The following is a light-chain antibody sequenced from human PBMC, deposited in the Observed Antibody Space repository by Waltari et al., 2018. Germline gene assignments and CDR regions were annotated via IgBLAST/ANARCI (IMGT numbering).Light chain of an antibody. CDR2: LNSDGSH. Sequence: QLVLTQSPSASASLGASVKLTCTLSSGHSSYAIAWHQQQPEKGPRYLMKLNSDGSHSKGDGIPDRFSGSSSGAERYLTISSLQSEDEADYYCQTWGTGILNVFGSGTKVTVL. V-gene: IGLV4-69*01. CDR1: SGHSSYA. J-gene: IGLJ6*01. CDR3: QTWGTGILNV.